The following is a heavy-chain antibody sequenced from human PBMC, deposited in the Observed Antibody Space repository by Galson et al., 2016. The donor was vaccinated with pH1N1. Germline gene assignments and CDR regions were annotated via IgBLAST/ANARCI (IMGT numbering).Heavy chain of an antibody. CDR3: AKTGGGHSGDPYR. V-gene: IGHV3-30*18. J-gene: IGHJ4*02. Sequence: SLRLSCAASGFIFSNYGMHWARQDPGKGLEWVATTSYDGNDKYYADSVKGRFAISRDNSKNTLYLQMNSLRVEDTAVYFCAKTGGGHSGDPYRWGQGTLVTVSS. CDR1: GFIFSNYG. D-gene: IGHD1-14*01. CDR2: TSYDGNDK.